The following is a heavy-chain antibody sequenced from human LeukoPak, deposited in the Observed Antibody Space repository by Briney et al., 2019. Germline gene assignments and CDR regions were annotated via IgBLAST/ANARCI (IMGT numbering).Heavy chain of an antibody. CDR1: GYTFTSYA. CDR2: INAGNGNT. J-gene: IGHJ4*02. D-gene: IGHD3-3*01. CDR3: ARGYDFWCGYYRLGY. Sequence: ASVKVSCKASGYTFTSYAMHWVRQAPGQRLEWMGWINAGNGNTKYSQKFQGRVTITRDTSASTAYMELGSLRSEDTAVYYCARGYDFWCGYYRLGYWGQGTLVTVSS. V-gene: IGHV1-3*01.